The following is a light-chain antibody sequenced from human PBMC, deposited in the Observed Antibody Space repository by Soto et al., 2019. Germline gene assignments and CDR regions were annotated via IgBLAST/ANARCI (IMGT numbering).Light chain of an antibody. J-gene: IGLJ1*01. CDR1: SSDVGSYNY. CDR3: SSYTNSGTYV. Sequence: QSVLTQPASVSGSPGQSITISCTGTSSDVGSYNYVSWYQQDPGKAPKLIFYDVSNRPSGVSDRFSVSKSGNTASLTISNLQAEDEAAYYRSSYTNSGTYVFGTGTKVTVL. V-gene: IGLV2-14*01. CDR2: DVS.